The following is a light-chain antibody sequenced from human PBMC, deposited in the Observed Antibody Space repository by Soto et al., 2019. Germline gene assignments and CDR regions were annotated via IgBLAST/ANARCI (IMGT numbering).Light chain of an antibody. V-gene: IGKV1-39*01. CDR1: QSISNH. CDR2: AAS. J-gene: IGKJ1*01. CDR3: QQRYSSTPT. Sequence: EIQMTQSPSSMSASVEDRVIITCGASQSISNHLNWYQQKPGKAPKLLIFAASSLQSGVPSRFSGSISGPDGTITISSLKQEDGSTYYCQQRYSSTPTFGQGTKVDIK.